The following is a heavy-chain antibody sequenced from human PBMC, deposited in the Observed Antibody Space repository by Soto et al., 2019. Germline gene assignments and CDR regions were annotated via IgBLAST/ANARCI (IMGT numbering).Heavy chain of an antibody. J-gene: IGHJ4*02. CDR3: ARHFPPLHSGSYYFDL. CDR1: GFRFRSYA. V-gene: IGHV3-23*01. CDR2: ISGGGGSI. Sequence: GGSMRLSCVAAGFRFRSYAMSWVRQAPGKGLEWVSVISGGGGSIYYADSVKGRFTISRDNSKNTLYLQMNSLRAEDTAVYYCARHFPPLHSGSYYFDLWGQGPLVTVSS. D-gene: IGHD3-10*01.